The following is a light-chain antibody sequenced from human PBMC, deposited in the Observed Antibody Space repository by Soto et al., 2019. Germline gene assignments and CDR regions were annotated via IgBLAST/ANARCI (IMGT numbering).Light chain of an antibody. J-gene: IGLJ1*01. V-gene: IGLV2-11*01. Sequence: ALTQPRSVSGSPGQSVTISCTGTSSDVGGYNYVSWYQQHPGKAPKLMIYDVSKRPSGVPDRFSGSKSGNTASLTISGLQAEDEADYYCCSYAGSYRVFGTGTKVTVL. CDR3: CSYAGSYRV. CDR1: SSDVGGYNY. CDR2: DVS.